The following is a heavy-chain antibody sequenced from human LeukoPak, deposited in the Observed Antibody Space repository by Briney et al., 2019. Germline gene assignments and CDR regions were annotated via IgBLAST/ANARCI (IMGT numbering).Heavy chain of an antibody. CDR2: VRSDGGIK. CDR3: ARDLYEQIRFLEWLSP. D-gene: IGHD3-3*01. CDR1: GFPFSNYG. Sequence: GSLRLPCAASGFPFSNYGMDGVRQAPGKGLGGVGFVRSDGGIKYYADSVKGRFTISRDNSRTTLHLQMNSLRAEDTAVYYCARDLYEQIRFLEWLSPWGQGTLVTVSS. V-gene: IGHV3-30*02. J-gene: IGHJ5*02.